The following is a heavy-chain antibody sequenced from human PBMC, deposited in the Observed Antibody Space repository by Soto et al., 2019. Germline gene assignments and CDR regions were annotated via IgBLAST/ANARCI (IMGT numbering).Heavy chain of an antibody. CDR2: IYYSGST. D-gene: IGHD5-18*01. CDR3: ARDGGSYSYGHNFDY. V-gene: IGHV4-59*01. Sequence: SETLSLTCTVSGGSISSYYWSWIRQPPGKGLEWIGYIYYSGSTNYNPSLKSRVTISVDTSKNQFSLKLSSVTAADTAVYYCARDGGSYSYGHNFDYWGQGTLVT. CDR1: GGSISSYY. J-gene: IGHJ4*02.